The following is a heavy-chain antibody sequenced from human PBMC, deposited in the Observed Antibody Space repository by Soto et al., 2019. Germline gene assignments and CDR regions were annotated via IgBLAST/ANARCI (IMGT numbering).Heavy chain of an antibody. CDR3: ATRGYSYGYVRYYYYGMDV. D-gene: IGHD5-18*01. CDR1: GGTFSSYA. Sequence: QVQLVQSGAEVKKPGSSVKVSCKSSGGTFSSYAISWVRQAPGQGLEWMGGIIPIFGTANYAQKFQGRVTITADKSTSTAYMELSSLRSEDKAVYYCATRGYSYGYVRYYYYGMDVWGQGTTVTVS. J-gene: IGHJ6*02. CDR2: IIPIFGTA. V-gene: IGHV1-69*06.